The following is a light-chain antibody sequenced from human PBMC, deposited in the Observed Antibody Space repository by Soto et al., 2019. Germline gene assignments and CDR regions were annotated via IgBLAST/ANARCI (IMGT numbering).Light chain of an antibody. J-gene: IGKJ1*01. CDR1: QTVSSSY. CDR2: GAS. V-gene: IGKV3-20*01. Sequence: EIVLTPSPCTLSLSPGERATLSCRASQTVSSSYLAWYQQKPGQAPRLLIYGASSRATGIPDRFSGSGSGTDFSLTISRLEPEDFAVYYCQQYGSSRRTFGQGTKVDIK. CDR3: QQYGSSRRT.